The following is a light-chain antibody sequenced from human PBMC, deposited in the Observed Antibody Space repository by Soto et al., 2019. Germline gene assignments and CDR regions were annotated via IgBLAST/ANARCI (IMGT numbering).Light chain of an antibody. V-gene: IGLV1-44*01. CDR2: SNN. CDR1: SSNIGRNS. Sequence: QSVLTQPPSASGTPGQRVTISCSGSSSNIGRNSVSWYQQLPGTAPKLLIYSNNQRPSGVPDRFSASKSGTSASLAISGLQSEDEADYYCAAWDDSLNAPYVFGTGTKLTVL. J-gene: IGLJ1*01. CDR3: AAWDDSLNAPYV.